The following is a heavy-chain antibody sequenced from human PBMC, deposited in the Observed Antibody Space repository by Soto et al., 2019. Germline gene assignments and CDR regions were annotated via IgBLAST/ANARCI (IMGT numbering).Heavy chain of an antibody. V-gene: IGHV1-69*12. J-gene: IGHJ4*02. CDR2: IIPMFGTA. CDR1: GGTFSTYA. Sequence: QVQLVQSGAEVKTPESSVKVSCKAPGGTFSTYAISWVRQAPGQGLEWMGGIIPMFGTANYAQRFQDGVTITADESTNTVYMELSSLRSEDTAVYFCASGIQLWLRRINNGYAGWGQGTLVTVSS. CDR3: ASGIQLWLRRINNGYAG. D-gene: IGHD5-18*01.